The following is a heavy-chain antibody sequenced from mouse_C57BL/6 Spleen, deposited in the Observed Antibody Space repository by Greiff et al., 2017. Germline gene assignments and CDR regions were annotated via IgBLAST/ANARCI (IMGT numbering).Heavy chain of an antibody. Sequence: VQVVESGPGLVQPSQSLSITCTVSGFSLTSYGVHWVRQSPGKGLEWLGVIWSGGSTDYNAAFISRLSISKDNSKSQVFFKMNSLQADDTAIYYCARKEDYDYDEGWFAYWGQGTLVTVSA. CDR3: ARKEDYDYDEGWFAY. CDR1: GFSLTSYG. D-gene: IGHD2-4*01. V-gene: IGHV2-2*01. J-gene: IGHJ3*01. CDR2: IWSGGST.